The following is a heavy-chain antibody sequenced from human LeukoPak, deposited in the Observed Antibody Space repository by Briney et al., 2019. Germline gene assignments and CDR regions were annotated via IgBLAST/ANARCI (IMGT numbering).Heavy chain of an antibody. J-gene: IGHJ4*02. V-gene: IGHV3-23*01. CDR1: GYTFSSYA. CDR2: ISGSGGST. CDR3: AKVLGTVTTGYFDY. Sequence: PGGSLRLSCAASGYTFSSYAMSWLRQAPGKGLEWVSAISGSGGSTYYADSVKGRFTISRDNSKNTLYLQMNSLRAEDTAVYYCAKVLGTVTTGYFDYWGQGTLVTVSS. D-gene: IGHD4-17*01.